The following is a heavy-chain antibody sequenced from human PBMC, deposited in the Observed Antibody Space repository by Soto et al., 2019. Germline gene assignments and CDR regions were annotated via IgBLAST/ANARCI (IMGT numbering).Heavy chain of an antibody. J-gene: IGHJ4*02. V-gene: IGHV1-3*01. D-gene: IGHD2-8*02. CDR2: IHAGNGDT. Sequence: ASVKVSCKASGYPFTRFAMHWVRQAPGQRLEWMGWIHAGNGDTKYSQKFQGRVTFTRDTSASTGYMEVSSLRSEDTAVYYCARPCTGGTCFHLDYWGQGTPVTVSS. CDR3: ARPCTGGTCFHLDY. CDR1: GYPFTRFA.